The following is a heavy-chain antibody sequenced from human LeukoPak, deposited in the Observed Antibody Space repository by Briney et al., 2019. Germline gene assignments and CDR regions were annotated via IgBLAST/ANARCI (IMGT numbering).Heavy chain of an antibody. Sequence: PGGSLRLSCEGSRFSVNGYVMSWVRQAPGKGLEWIAVTGGSDDNTHYADSVKGRFTISRDNSENRLFLQMNSLRPDDSALYYCTKDLMTGFSSGWYFAYWGQGTLVTVSS. CDR1: RFSVNGYV. CDR3: TKDLMTGFSSGWYFAY. J-gene: IGHJ4*02. V-gene: IGHV3-23*01. CDR2: TGGSDDNT. D-gene: IGHD6-19*01.